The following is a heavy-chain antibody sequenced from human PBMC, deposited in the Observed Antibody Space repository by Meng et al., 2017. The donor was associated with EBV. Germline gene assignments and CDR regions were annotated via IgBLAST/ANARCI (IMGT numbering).Heavy chain of an antibody. CDR3: ARPFPSWQSPRLDPSGA. J-gene: IGHJ4*02. Sequence: QLQLRESGPGQVKPSETLSLTCTVAGDSISSFYYWGWIRQPPGRGLEWIGSVHYTGSTYYSPSLKSRVTVSVDTSKNQFSLRLTSVTAADTAVYYCARPFPSWQSPRLDPSGAWGQGTLVNVSS. V-gene: IGHV4-39*01. D-gene: IGHD6-19*01. CDR2: VHYTGST. CDR1: GDSISSFYY.